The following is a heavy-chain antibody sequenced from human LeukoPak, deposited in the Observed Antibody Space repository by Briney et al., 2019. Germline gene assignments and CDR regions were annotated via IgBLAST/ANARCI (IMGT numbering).Heavy chain of an antibody. Sequence: GGSLRLSCAASGFTFSSYVMHWVRQAPGKGLEWVAVIWNDGSNKYFADSVKGRFTISRDSSKNTLYLQMNSLRAEDTAVYYCASATGDNDAFDIWGQGTMVSVSS. V-gene: IGHV3-33*01. D-gene: IGHD7-27*01. CDR3: ASATGDNDAFDI. CDR1: GFTFSSYV. J-gene: IGHJ3*02. CDR2: IWNDGSNK.